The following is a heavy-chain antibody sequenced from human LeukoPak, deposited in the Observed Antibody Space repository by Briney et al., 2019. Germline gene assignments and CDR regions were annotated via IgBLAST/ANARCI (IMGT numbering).Heavy chain of an antibody. J-gene: IGHJ4*02. D-gene: IGHD1-7*01. Sequence: GGSLRLSCAASGFTFSSYGMHWVRQAPGKGLEWVAVISYDGSNKYYADSVKGRFAISRDNSKNTLYLQMNSLRAEDTAVYYCAKARNWNYAYYFDYWGQGTLVTVSS. CDR1: GFTFSSYG. CDR3: AKARNWNYAYYFDY. CDR2: ISYDGSNK. V-gene: IGHV3-30*18.